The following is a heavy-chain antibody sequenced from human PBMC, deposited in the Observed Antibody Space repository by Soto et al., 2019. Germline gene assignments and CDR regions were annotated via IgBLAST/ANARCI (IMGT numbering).Heavy chain of an antibody. CDR2: ISSKSNYI. V-gene: IGHV3-21*01. Sequence: PGGSLRLSCAASGFTFSNSAMTWVRQAPGKGLEWVSAISSKSNYIYYADSVTGRFTISRDDARNSLYLQMNSLRAEDTAVYYCAREEVSRPNTYHGLDVWGQGTTVTVSS. J-gene: IGHJ6*02. CDR3: AREEVSRPNTYHGLDV. CDR1: GFTFSNSA.